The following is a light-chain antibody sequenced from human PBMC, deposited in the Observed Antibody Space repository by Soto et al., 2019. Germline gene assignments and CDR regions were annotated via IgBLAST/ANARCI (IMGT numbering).Light chain of an antibody. CDR1: QTISNY. J-gene: IGKJ3*01. V-gene: IGKV1-39*01. Sequence: DMQMTQSPASLAASLGDRITISCRASQTISNYLNWYHQKPWEAPKILIYGAFTFQSGVPSSVSGSGSGNEFTLSISSLQPKDFGNYYCQQSYNVPFTLGPGTQVDVK. CDR3: QQSYNVPFT. CDR2: GAF.